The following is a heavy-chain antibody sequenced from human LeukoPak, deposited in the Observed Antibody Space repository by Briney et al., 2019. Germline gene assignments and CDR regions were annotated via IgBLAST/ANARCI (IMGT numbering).Heavy chain of an antibody. Sequence: GALRLSCAASGFSFSTYSMNWIRQAPGKGLEWISYISGSGGSIFTADSVRGRFTISRDNGNNSLFLQMNTLRAEDTAVYYCARGRYYDTSAYNYFDPWGQGTLVTVSS. J-gene: IGHJ5*02. V-gene: IGHV3-48*01. CDR1: GFSFSTYS. CDR3: ARGRYYDTSAYNYFDP. D-gene: IGHD3-22*01. CDR2: ISGSGGSI.